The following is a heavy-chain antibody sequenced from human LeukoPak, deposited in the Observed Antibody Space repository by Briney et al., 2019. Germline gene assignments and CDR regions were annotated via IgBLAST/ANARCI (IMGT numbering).Heavy chain of an antibody. J-gene: IGHJ4*02. CDR3: ARGPNSAKHDTDPAAAGVFDY. V-gene: IGHV4-30-4*01. Sequence: SETLSLTCTVSGGSISSGDYYWSWIRQSPGKGLEWIGYIYYSGSTYYNPSLKSRVTISVDTSKNQFSLKLSSVTAADTAVYYCARGPNSAKHDTDPAAAGVFDYWGQGTLVTVSS. CDR1: GGSISSGDYY. D-gene: IGHD6-13*01. CDR2: IYYSGST.